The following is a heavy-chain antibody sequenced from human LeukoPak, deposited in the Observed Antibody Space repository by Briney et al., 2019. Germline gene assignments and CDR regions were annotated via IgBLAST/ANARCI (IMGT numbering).Heavy chain of an antibody. V-gene: IGHV3-7*01. D-gene: IGHD2/OR15-2a*01. CDR1: GFAFSSYW. CDR2: IKPDGSGK. J-gene: IGHJ4*02. CDR3: SSQPAVLDLDC. Sequence: GGSLRLSCAASGFAFSSYWMTWVRQAPGKGLEWVANIKPDGSGKNYVDSVKGRFTISRDNAKNSLYLQMRGLRVEDTAVYYCSSQPAVLDLDCWGPGALVTVSS.